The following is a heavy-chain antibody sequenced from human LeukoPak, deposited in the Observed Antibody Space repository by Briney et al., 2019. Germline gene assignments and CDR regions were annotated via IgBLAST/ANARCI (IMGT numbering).Heavy chain of an antibody. CDR2: INADGSTA. Sequence: GGSLRLSCAASGFTFGNSWVHWARQAPGKGLVWVSLINADGSTATYADSVKGRITISRDNARNTLSLQMNSLTIEDTAVYYCVVVVEPPDSDGFDVWGQGTMITVSS. J-gene: IGHJ3*01. CDR1: GFTFGNSW. CDR3: VVVVEPPDSDGFDV. D-gene: IGHD1-14*01. V-gene: IGHV3-74*01.